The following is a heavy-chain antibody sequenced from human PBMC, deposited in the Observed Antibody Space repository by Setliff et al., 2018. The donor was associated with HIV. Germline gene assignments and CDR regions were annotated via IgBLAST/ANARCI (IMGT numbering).Heavy chain of an antibody. Sequence: ASVKVSCKASGFTFTGYYMHWVRQAPGQGLEWMGRINTYSDRTSYGQKFQGRVTMTRDTSITTAFMELRSLKADDTGIYYCSRSGVPPYYYYGMDVWGQGTTVTVSS. CDR1: GFTFTGYY. D-gene: IGHD3-10*01. J-gene: IGHJ6*02. CDR2: INTYSDRT. V-gene: IGHV1-2*05. CDR3: SRSGVPPYYYYGMDV.